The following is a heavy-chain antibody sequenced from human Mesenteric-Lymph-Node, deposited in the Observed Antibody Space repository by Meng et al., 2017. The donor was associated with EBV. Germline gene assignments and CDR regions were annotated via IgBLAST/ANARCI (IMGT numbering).Heavy chain of an antibody. J-gene: IGHJ2*01. CDR2: IYHGGST. CDR1: GGSISSSNW. CDR3: ARGEIVRGEWYFDL. D-gene: IGHD1-26*01. Sequence: QWQLQEPGPGLVRPSGTLSLPCFVSGGSISSSNWWSWVRQSPGKGLEWIGEIYHGGSTNYNPSLKSRVTMSVDKSQNQFSLKLTSVTAADRAIYYCARGEIVRGEWYFDLWGRGTLVTVSS. V-gene: IGHV4-4*02.